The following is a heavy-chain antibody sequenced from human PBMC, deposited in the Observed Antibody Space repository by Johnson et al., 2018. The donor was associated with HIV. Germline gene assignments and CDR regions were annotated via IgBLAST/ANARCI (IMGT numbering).Heavy chain of an antibody. CDR2: VSYDGSYK. CDR1: GFTFSNYG. V-gene: IGHV3-30*03. D-gene: IGHD2-15*01. Sequence: QVQLVESGGGVVQPGRSLRLSCAASGFTFSNYGMHWVRQAPGKGLEWVAVVSYDGSYKDYADSVKGRFTISRDNAKNSMYLQMNSLRVEDTALYYCVRDTGYCSGGRCDDAFDVWGQGTVVTVSS. J-gene: IGHJ3*01. CDR3: VRDTGYCSGGRCDDAFDV.